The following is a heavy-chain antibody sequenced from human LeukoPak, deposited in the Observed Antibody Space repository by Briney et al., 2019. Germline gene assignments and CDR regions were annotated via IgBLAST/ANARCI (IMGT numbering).Heavy chain of an antibody. CDR1: GYTFTSYG. Sequence: RASVKVSCKASGYTFTSYGISWVRQAPGQGLEWMGWISAYNGNTNYAQKLQGRVTMTTDTSTSTAYMELSSLGSEDTAVYYCARAGVVGRNPEYFQHWGQGTLVTVSS. D-gene: IGHD2-15*01. V-gene: IGHV1-18*01. J-gene: IGHJ1*01. CDR3: ARAGVVGRNPEYFQH. CDR2: ISAYNGNT.